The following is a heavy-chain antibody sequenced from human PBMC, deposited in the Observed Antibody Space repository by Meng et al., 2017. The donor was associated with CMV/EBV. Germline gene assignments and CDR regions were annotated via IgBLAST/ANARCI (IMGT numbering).Heavy chain of an antibody. CDR3: AREEGCSSTSCYADY. V-gene: IGHV4-34*01. CDR1: GGSSSGYY. J-gene: IGHJ4*02. Sequence: SETLSLTCAVYGGSSSGYYWSWIRQPPGKGLEWIGEINHSGSTNYNPSLKSRVTISVDTSKNQFSLKLSSVTAADTAVYYCAREEGCSSTSCYADYWGQGTLVTVSS. D-gene: IGHD2-2*01. CDR2: INHSGST.